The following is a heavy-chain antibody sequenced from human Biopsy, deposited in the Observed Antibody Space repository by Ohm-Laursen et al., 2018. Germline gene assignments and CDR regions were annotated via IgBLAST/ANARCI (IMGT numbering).Heavy chain of an antibody. V-gene: IGHV4-59*01. CDR1: GDSMTGYE. CDR3: ARVEAGTYDALDI. J-gene: IGHJ3*02. CDR2: IYYSGGT. Sequence: SETLSLTWSVSGDSMTGYEWSWIRLAPGKGLEWIGYIYYSGGTKYNPSLASRVTFSVDMSKSQFSLKLYSVTAADAAVYYCARVEAGTYDALDIWGQGTLVAVSA. D-gene: IGHD1-26*01.